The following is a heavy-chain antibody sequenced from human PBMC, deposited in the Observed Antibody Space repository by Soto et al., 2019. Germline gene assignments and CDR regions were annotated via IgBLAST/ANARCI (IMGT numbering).Heavy chain of an antibody. CDR3: ARDVSIFGPFKYYYGMDV. D-gene: IGHD3-3*01. Sequence: SETLSLTCTVSGCSISSYYWSWIRQPPGKGLEWIGYIYYSGSTNYNPSLKSRVTISVDTSKNQFSLKLSSVTAADTAVYYCARDVSIFGPFKYYYGMDVWGQGTTVTVSS. CDR1: GCSISSYY. J-gene: IGHJ6*02. V-gene: IGHV4-59*01. CDR2: IYYSGST.